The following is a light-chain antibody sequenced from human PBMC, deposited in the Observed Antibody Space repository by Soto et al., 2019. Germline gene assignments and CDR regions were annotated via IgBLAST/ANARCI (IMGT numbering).Light chain of an antibody. V-gene: IGKV3-11*01. CDR2: DAS. CDR3: QQRNNWPPIT. CDR1: QSVSSY. J-gene: IGKJ5*01. Sequence: EIVLTQSPGTLALSPGERATLSCRASQSVSSYLAWYQQKPGQAPRLLIYDASNRATGIPARFSGSGSGTDFTLIISSLEPEDFAVYYCQQRNNWPPITFGQGTRLEIK.